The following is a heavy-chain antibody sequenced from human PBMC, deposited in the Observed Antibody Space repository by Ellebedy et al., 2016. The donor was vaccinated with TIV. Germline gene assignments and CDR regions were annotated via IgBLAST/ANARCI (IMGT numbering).Heavy chain of an antibody. Sequence: MPSETLSLTCTVSDGTINSDPYYRGLIRQPQGKGLEWLGSIYYSGSNFSSPSLTGRVTISIDMSSNQLYLKLNSVTAADTAVSFCARILPFTYSTAFDIWGPGTMVTVSS. J-gene: IGHJ3*02. CDR2: IYYSGSN. CDR3: ARILPFTYSTAFDI. D-gene: IGHD6-13*01. V-gene: IGHV4-39*07. CDR1: DGTINSDPYY.